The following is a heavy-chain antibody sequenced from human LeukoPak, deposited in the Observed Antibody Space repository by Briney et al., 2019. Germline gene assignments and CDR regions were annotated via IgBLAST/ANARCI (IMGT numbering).Heavy chain of an antibody. Sequence: YPSETLSLTCTVSGGSISSSSYYWGWIRQPPGKGLEWIGSIYYSGSTYYNPSLKSRVTISVDTSKNQFSLKLSSVTAADTAVYSCARLMGFGELSLDPFFDTWGQGPMV. CDR3: ARLMGFGELSLDPFFDT. V-gene: IGHV4-39*01. D-gene: IGHD3-10*01. J-gene: IGHJ3*02. CDR2: IYYSGST. CDR1: GGSISSSSYY.